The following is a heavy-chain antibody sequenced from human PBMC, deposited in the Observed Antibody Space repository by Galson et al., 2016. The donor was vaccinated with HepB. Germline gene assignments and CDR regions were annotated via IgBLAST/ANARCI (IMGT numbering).Heavy chain of an antibody. V-gene: IGHV3-11*06. Sequence: SLRLSCAASGFTFSDSFMGWIRQAPGEGLEWISYISPSSSYTNYADSVKGRFTISRDNAKNSLSLQMNTLRAEDTAVYYCARGPKIWGQGTMVIVSS. CDR1: GFTFSDSF. J-gene: IGHJ3*02. CDR3: ARGPKI. CDR2: ISPSSSYT.